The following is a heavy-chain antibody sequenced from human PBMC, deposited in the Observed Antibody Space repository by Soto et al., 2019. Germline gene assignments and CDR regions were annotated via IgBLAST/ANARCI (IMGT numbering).Heavy chain of an antibody. Sequence: ASVKVSCKASGDTFTNYDIKWVRQATGQGLEWMGWMNPNSGNTGYAQKFQGRVTMTRNTSISTAYMELSSLRSEDTAVYYCARGRNVMAVWGQGTTVTVSS. V-gene: IGHV1-8*01. J-gene: IGHJ6*02. CDR2: MNPNSGNT. CDR3: ARGRNVMAV. CDR1: GDTFTNYD.